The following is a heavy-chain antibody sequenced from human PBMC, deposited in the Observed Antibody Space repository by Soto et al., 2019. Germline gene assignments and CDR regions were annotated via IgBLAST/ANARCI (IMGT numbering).Heavy chain of an antibody. CDR2: VYYDGRT. CDR3: ARGNHVFYSSGLDFDY. D-gene: IGHD3-22*01. J-gene: IGHJ4*02. Sequence: QVQLQESGPGLAKPSETLSLNCNVSGAFISRGGYYWSWIRQLPGKGLEWIGYVYYDGRTYYNPSMQSRLTMSVDTSENQFSVKLSSLTAANTAVYFCARGNHVFYSSGLDFDYWGQGMLVTGSS. CDR1: GAFISRGGYY. V-gene: IGHV4-31*03.